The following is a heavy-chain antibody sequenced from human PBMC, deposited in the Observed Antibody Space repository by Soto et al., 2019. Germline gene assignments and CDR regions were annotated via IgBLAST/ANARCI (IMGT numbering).Heavy chain of an antibody. V-gene: IGHV3-53*01. D-gene: IGHD1-26*01. Sequence: QPGGSLRLSCAASGFTVSSNYMSWVRQAPGKGLEWVSVIYSGGSTYYADSVKGRFTISRDNSKNTLYLQMNSLRAEDTAVYYCARWGMGATSPHYYYYYGMDVWGQGTTVTVSS. CDR3: ARWGMGATSPHYYYYYGMDV. J-gene: IGHJ6*02. CDR1: GFTVSSNY. CDR2: IYSGGST.